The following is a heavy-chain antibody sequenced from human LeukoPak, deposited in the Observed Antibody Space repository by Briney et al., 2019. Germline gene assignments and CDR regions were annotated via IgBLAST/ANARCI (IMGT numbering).Heavy chain of an antibody. Sequence: RGSLRLSCAASGFTFSTYSMNWVRQAPGKGLEWVSYISSSSSTIYYADSVKGRFTISRDNAKNSLYLQMNSLRAEDTAVYYCARRYFDWSYAFDIWGQGTMVTVSS. CDR2: ISSSSSTI. V-gene: IGHV3-48*01. D-gene: IGHD3-9*01. J-gene: IGHJ3*02. CDR1: GFTFSTYS. CDR3: ARRYFDWSYAFDI.